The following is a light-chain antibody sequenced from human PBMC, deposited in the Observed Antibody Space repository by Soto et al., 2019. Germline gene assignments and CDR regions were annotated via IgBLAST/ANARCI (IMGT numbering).Light chain of an antibody. CDR2: DAS. V-gene: IGKV1-5*01. Sequence: DIQMTQSPSTLSASVGDTVTVTCRASQSIGRWLAWYQQKPGKAPKLLIFDASTLENGVPARFSGSRSGPEFSLTISSLQSEDFAVYYCQQYNTWPPITFGQGTRLEIK. J-gene: IGKJ5*01. CDR3: QQYNTWPPIT. CDR1: QSIGRW.